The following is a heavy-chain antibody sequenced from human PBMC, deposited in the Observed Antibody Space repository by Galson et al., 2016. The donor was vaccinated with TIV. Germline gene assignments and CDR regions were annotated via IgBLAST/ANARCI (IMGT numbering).Heavy chain of an antibody. D-gene: IGHD2-15*01. Sequence: SLRLSCAASGFTFSSFGMHWVRQAPGKGLEWVALIRYDGSRRYYADSVKGRFTISRDDSKNTLYLQMNGLRRDDSAVYYCASGVVAHTYYVYGMDVWGQGTTVTVSS. CDR3: ASGVVAHTYYVYGMDV. V-gene: IGHV3-30*02. CDR1: GFTFSSFG. J-gene: IGHJ6*02. CDR2: IRYDGSRR.